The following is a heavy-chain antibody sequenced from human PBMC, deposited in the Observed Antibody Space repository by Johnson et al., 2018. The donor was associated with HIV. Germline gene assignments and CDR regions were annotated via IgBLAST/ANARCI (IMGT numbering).Heavy chain of an antibody. CDR1: GFTFSNVW. Sequence: VQLVESGGGLVKPGGSLRISCAASGFTFSNVWMSWVRQVPGKGLEWVGHIKSKTDGETTDYAAPVKGRFSISRDASKNTLYLQMSSLKTEDTAVYYCATSRNRLWSSSGWTGFWAFDIWGQGTMVTASS. CDR2: IKSKTDGETT. D-gene: IGHD6-19*01. J-gene: IGHJ3*02. CDR3: ATSRNRLWSSSGWTGFWAFDI. V-gene: IGHV3-15*01.